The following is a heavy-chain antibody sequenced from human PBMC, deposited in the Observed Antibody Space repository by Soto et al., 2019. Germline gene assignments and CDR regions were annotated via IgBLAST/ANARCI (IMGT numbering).Heavy chain of an antibody. D-gene: IGHD2-2*01. V-gene: IGHV4-4*07. CDR2: IYTSGST. CDR3: ARMRASRCSSTSCHDAFYYYYGMDV. Sequence: SETLSLTCTVSGGSISSYYWSWIRQPAGKGLEWIGRIYTSGSTNYNPSLKSRVTMSVDTSKNQFSLKLSSVTAADTAVYYCARMRASRCSSTSCHDAFYYYYGMDVWGQGTTVTVSS. CDR1: GGSISSYY. J-gene: IGHJ6*02.